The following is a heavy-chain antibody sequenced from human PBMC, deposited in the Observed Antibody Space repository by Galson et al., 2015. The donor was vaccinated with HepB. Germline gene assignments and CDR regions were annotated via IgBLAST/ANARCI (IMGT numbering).Heavy chain of an antibody. CDR1: GFSFNYNA. V-gene: IGHV3-30*02. Sequence: SLRLSCAASGFSFNYNAMHWVRQAPGKGLEWVALIRYDGSNQYYGDSVKGRFTISRDNSKNTVYLQMNSLRAEDTALYYCAKDDILTGYLQVFDYWGQGTLVTVSS. D-gene: IGHD3-9*01. CDR3: AKDDILTGYLQVFDY. CDR2: IRYDGSNQ. J-gene: IGHJ4*02.